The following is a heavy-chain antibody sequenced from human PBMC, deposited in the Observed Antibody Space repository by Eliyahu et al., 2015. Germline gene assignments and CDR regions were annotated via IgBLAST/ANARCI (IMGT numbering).Heavy chain of an antibody. Sequence: EVQLVESGGGLVKSGGSLXLSCAASGFXXXXXXXNWVRQSPGKGLEWVSSISSGSYSIYYADSVRGRFTVSRDNAKNSLSLQMNSLRAEDTALYYCARDTVGFCSSTTCSHAFDIWGQGTMVTVSS. CDR2: ISSGSYSI. CDR1: GFXXXXXX. CDR3: ARDTVGFCSSTTCSHAFDI. V-gene: IGHV3-21*01. J-gene: IGHJ3*02. D-gene: IGHD2-2*01.